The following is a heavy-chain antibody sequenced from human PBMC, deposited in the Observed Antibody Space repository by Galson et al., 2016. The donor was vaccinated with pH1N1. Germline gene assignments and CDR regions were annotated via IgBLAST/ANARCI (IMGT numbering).Heavy chain of an antibody. V-gene: IGHV1-69*06. CDR1: GVIFNSYA. Sequence: SVKVSCKASGVIFNSYAINWVQQAPGQGLEWMGWIIAIFNTLNYAQDFQGRVTITADKPPTTVYLELSGLTSEDTAVYYCARARNYYGNEAFDIWGQGTMVIVSS. J-gene: IGHJ3*02. D-gene: IGHD3-22*01. CDR2: IIAIFNTL. CDR3: ARARNYYGNEAFDI.